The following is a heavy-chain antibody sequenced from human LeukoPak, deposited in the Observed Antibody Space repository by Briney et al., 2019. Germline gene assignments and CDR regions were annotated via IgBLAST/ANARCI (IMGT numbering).Heavy chain of an antibody. CDR1: GFTFDDYA. CDR2: ISWNSGSI. Sequence: GGSLRLSCAASGFTFDDYAMHWVRQAPGKGLEWVSGISWNSGSIGYADPVKGRFTISRDNAKNSLYLQMNSLRAEDTALYYCAKDSGSYLTIFDYWGQGTLVTVSS. CDR3: AKDSGSYLTIFDY. V-gene: IGHV3-9*01. D-gene: IGHD1-26*01. J-gene: IGHJ4*02.